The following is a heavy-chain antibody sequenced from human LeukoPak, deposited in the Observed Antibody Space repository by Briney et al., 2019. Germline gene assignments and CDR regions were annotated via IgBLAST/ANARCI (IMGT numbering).Heavy chain of an antibody. CDR2: INPNSGGT. D-gene: IGHD3-3*01. CDR3: ARGHYDFWSGYSHYFDY. V-gene: IGHV1-2*02. Sequence: ASVKVSRKASGYTFTGYYMHWVRQAPGQGLEWMGWINPNSGGTNYAQKFQGRVTMTRDTSISTAYMELSRLRSDDTAVYYCARGHYDFWSGYSHYFDYWGQGTLVTVSS. CDR1: GYTFTGYY. J-gene: IGHJ4*02.